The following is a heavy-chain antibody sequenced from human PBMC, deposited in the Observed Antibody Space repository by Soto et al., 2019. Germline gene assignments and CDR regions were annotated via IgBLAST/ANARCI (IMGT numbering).Heavy chain of an antibody. CDR1: GDSISSGNKY. D-gene: IGHD3-16*01. Sequence: PSETLSLTCTVSGDSISSGNKYWSWIRQPPGKGLEWIGYIFSSGTTYYNPSLKSRLTMSLDASQNQFSLKLNSLTDADTAVYFCARVPPPFVYYYAMDVWGQGTTVTVSS. J-gene: IGHJ6*02. CDR2: IFSSGTT. V-gene: IGHV4-30-4*01. CDR3: ARVPPPFVYYYAMDV.